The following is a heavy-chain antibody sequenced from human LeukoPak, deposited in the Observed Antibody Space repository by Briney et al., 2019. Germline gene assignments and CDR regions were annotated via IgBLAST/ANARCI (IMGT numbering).Heavy chain of an antibody. J-gene: IGHJ5*02. V-gene: IGHV3-48*03. D-gene: IGHD3-9*01. CDR2: ISSSGSTI. Sequence: PGGSLRLSCAASGFTFSSYEMNWVRQAPGKGLEWVSYISSSGSTIYHADSVKGRFTISRDNAKNSLYLQMNSLRAEDTAVYYCASQLRYFDWSPNWFDPWGQGTLVTVSS. CDR3: ASQLRYFDWSPNWFDP. CDR1: GFTFSSYE.